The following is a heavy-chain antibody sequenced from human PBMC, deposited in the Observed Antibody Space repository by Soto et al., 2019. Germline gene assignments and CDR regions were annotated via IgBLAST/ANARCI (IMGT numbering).Heavy chain of an antibody. V-gene: IGHV3-74*01. CDR1: GFTFSSFW. CDR3: AKRGVDTFGLSY. D-gene: IGHD3-10*01. J-gene: IGHJ4*02. CDR2: INTDGSST. Sequence: EVQLVESGGGLVQPGGSLRLSCAVSGFTFSSFWMHWVRQAPGEGLVWVSSINTDGSSTSYADSVKGRFTISRDNAKNTLYLQMNSLRVEDTAMYYCAKRGVDTFGLSYWGQGTLVTVSS.